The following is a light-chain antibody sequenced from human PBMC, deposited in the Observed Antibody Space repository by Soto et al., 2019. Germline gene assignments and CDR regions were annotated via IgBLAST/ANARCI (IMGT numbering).Light chain of an antibody. J-gene: IGKJ1*01. CDR3: QHYNTYPWT. CDR1: QSISSW. V-gene: IGKV1-5*03. Sequence: DIQMSQSPSILSASVGDRVTITCRASQSISSWLAWYQQKPGKAPNLLIYKASHLENGVPSRFSGSGSGTEFTLTISSLQPGDFATYYCQHYNTYPWTFGQGSKADI. CDR2: KAS.